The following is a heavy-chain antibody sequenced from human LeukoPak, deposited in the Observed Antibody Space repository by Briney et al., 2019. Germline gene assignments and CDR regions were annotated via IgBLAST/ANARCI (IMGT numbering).Heavy chain of an antibody. D-gene: IGHD3-22*01. Sequence: SETLSLTCAVSGYSISSGYYWGWIRQPPGKGLEWIGSIYHSGSTYYNPSLKSRVTISVDTSKNQFSLKLSSVTAADTAVYYCARISGTMKNDYWGQGTPVTVSS. CDR1: GYSISSGYY. CDR2: IYHSGST. V-gene: IGHV4-38-2*01. CDR3: ARISGTMKNDY. J-gene: IGHJ4*02.